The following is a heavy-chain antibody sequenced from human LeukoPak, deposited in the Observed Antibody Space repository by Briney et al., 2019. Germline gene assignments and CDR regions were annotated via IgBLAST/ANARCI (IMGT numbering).Heavy chain of an antibody. D-gene: IGHD3-10*01. CDR2: ISAYNGNT. CDR3: ARGGGDYYGSGSYYMSAFDI. J-gene: IGHJ3*02. V-gene: IGHV1-18*01. CDR1: GYTFTSYG. Sequence: ASVKVSCKASGYTFTSYGISWVRQAPGQGLEWMGWISAYNGNTNYAQKLQGRATMTTDTSTSTAYMELRSLRSDDTAVYYCARGGGDYYGSGSYYMSAFDIWGQGTMVTVSS.